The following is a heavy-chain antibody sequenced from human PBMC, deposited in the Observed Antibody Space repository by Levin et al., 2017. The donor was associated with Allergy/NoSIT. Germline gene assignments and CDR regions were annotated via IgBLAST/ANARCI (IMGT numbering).Heavy chain of an antibody. D-gene: IGHD2-2*01. J-gene: IGHJ4*02. CDR1: GFLFSTHP. CDR2: ISVDGSRH. V-gene: IGHV3-30*04. CDR3: AREIYAGASSALDS. Sequence: GGSLRLSCAASGFLFSTHPLYWVRQVPGKGLEWVAAISVDGSRHFYGDFVKGRFTISRDNSKDTLYLQMNSLTTEDTAVYYCAREIYAGASSALDSWGQGTLVTVSS.